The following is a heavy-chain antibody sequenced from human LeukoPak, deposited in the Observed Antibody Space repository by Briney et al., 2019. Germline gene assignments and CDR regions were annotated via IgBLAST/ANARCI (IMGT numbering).Heavy chain of an antibody. CDR3: ARELSLRCFDWLSHHDAFDI. V-gene: IGHV1-46*01. D-gene: IGHD3-9*01. Sequence: GASVKVSCKASGYTFTSYYMHWVRQAPGQGLEWMGIINPSGGSTSYAQKFQGRVTMTRDTSTSTVYMELSSLRSEDTAVYYCARELSLRCFDWLSHHDAFDIWGQGTMVTVSS. CDR1: GYTFTSYY. J-gene: IGHJ3*02. CDR2: INPSGGST.